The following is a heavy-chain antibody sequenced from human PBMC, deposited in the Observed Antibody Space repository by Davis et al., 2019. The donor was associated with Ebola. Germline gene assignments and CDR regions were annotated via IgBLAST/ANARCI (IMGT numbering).Heavy chain of an antibody. D-gene: IGHD2-15*01. J-gene: IGHJ4*02. Sequence: GESLKISCAASGFVFSSYFMSWVRRAPGKGLEWVSTLGLSADTYYADSVKGRFTISRDNSKNTLHLQMNSLRAEDTAVYYCAKQSCSGGSCYLNFDYWGQGTLVTVSS. CDR1: GFVFSSYF. CDR2: LGLSADT. V-gene: IGHV3-23*01. CDR3: AKQSCSGGSCYLNFDY.